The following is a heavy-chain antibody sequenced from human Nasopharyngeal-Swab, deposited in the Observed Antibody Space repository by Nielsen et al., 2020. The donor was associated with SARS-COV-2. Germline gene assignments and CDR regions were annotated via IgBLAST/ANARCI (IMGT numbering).Heavy chain of an antibody. CDR3: AREDTMIVTPDY. D-gene: IGHD3-22*01. J-gene: IGHJ4*02. Sequence: GESLKISCAASGFTFSDHYMDWVRQAPGKGLEWVAVISYDGSNKYYADSVKGRFTISRDNSKNTLYLQMNSLRAEDTAVYYCAREDTMIVTPDYWGQGTLVTVSS. CDR2: ISYDGSNK. V-gene: IGHV3-30-3*01. CDR1: GFTFSDHY.